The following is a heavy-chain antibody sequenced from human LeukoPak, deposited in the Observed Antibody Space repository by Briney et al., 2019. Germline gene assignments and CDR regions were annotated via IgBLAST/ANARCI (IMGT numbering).Heavy chain of an antibody. D-gene: IGHD3-3*01. V-gene: IGHV3-30*12. CDR3: AIIGVTNTTNDY. CDR2: IYYGGSQK. CDR1: GFRFTDFG. J-gene: IGHJ4*02. Sequence: PGRSLRLSCEASGFRFTDFGMHWVRQAPGKGLEWVAQIYYGGSQKYYADSVKGRFHVSRDNSKNTLYLQMNSLGAEDTAVYYCAIIGVTNTTNDYWGQGALVVVSS.